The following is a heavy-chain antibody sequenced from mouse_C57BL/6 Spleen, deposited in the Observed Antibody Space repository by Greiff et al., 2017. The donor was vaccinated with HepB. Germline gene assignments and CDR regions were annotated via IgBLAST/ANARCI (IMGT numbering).Heavy chain of an antibody. CDR1: GYTFTSYW. D-gene: IGHD1-1*01. CDR2: IYPGSGST. J-gene: IGHJ2*01. CDR3: ARNSITTVGY. V-gene: IGHV1-55*01. Sequence: QVHVKQPGAELVKPGASVKMSCKASGYTFTSYWITWVKQRPGQGLEWIGDIYPGSGSTNYNEKFKSKATLTVDTSSSTAYMQLSSLTSEDSAVYYCARNSITTVGYWGQGTTLTVSS.